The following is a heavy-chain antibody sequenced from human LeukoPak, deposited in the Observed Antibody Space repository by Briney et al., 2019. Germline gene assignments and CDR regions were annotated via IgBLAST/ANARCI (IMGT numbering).Heavy chain of an antibody. CDR1: GYTFTVYY. CDR2: INPNSGGT. Sequence: GASVKVSCKASGYTFTVYYMHWVRQAPGQGLEWMGWINPNSGGTNYAQKFQGRVTMTRDTSISTAYMELSRLRSDDTAVYYCARDRVPRTNNYYYGMDVWGQGTTVTVSS. D-gene: IGHD2-8*01. CDR3: ARDRVPRTNNYYYGMDV. J-gene: IGHJ6*02. V-gene: IGHV1-2*02.